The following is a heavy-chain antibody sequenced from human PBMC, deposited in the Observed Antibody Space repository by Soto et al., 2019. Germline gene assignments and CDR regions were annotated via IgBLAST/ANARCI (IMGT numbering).Heavy chain of an antibody. CDR2: INGDGSAT. Sequence: EVQLVESGGGLVQPGGSLRLSCTASGFAFSHYWMHWVCQAPGKGLMWVSRINGDGSATTYADSVKGRFTISRDNAKNTLYLQMNSLRAEDTAVYYCVRSDWFDPWGQGTLVTVSS. J-gene: IGHJ5*02. V-gene: IGHV3-74*01. CDR3: VRSDWFDP. CDR1: GFAFSHYW.